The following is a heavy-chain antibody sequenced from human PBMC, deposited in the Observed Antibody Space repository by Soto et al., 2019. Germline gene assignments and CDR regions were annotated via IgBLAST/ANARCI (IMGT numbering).Heavy chain of an antibody. J-gene: IGHJ5*02. D-gene: IGHD6-13*01. V-gene: IGHV3-21*01. Sequence: GWSLRLACASSVFTFLSFTMKWVRQAPGKGLEWVSTISSNSAYIYYTDALRGRFTISRDNAKNSLHLQMNSLRAEDTAVYYCTRDASRDSSARGWFDPWGPGTLVTVSS. CDR1: VFTFLSFT. CDR3: TRDASRDSSARGWFDP. CDR2: ISSNSAYI.